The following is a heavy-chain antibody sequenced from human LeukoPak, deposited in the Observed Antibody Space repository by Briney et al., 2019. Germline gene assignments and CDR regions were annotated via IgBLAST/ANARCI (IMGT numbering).Heavy chain of an antibody. V-gene: IGHV3-7*03. J-gene: IGHJ4*02. CDR1: GSTFSNYW. CDR2: IGQDGSEK. CDR3: ARRYFDY. Sequence: GGSLRLSCAASGSTFSNYWMHWVRQAPGKGLEWVANIGQDGSEKYYVDSVKGRFTISRDNAKNALYLQMNSLRDEDTAMYYCARRYFDYWGQGTLVTVSS.